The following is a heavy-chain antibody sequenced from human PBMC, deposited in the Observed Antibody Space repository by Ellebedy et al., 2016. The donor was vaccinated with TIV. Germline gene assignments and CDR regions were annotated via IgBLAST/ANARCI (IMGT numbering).Heavy chain of an antibody. CDR3: ARDRPTLAWLQHYFDY. CDR1: GFTFSSYS. V-gene: IGHV3-21*01. CDR2: ISSTSHFI. D-gene: IGHD5-24*01. Sequence: GESLKISCAASGFTFSSYSMNWVRQAPGKGLEWVSSISSTSHFINYADSVEGRFTISRDNAKNSLYLQMDSLRAEDTAVYYCARDRPTLAWLQHYFDYWGQGTLVTVSS. J-gene: IGHJ4*02.